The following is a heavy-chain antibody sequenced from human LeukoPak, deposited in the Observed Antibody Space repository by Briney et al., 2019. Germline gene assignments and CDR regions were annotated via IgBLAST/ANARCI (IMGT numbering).Heavy chain of an antibody. CDR1: GYTFTSYG. CDR3: AREVGYYYDSSGYYGY. V-gene: IGHV1-18*01. J-gene: IGHJ4*02. CDR2: ISGYNGNT. D-gene: IGHD3-22*01. Sequence: GASVKVSCKASGYTFTSYGISWVRQAPGQGLEWMGWISGYNGNTNYAQNLQGRVTMTTDTSTSTVYMELRSLRSEDTAVYYCAREVGYYYDSSGYYGYWGQGTLVTVSS.